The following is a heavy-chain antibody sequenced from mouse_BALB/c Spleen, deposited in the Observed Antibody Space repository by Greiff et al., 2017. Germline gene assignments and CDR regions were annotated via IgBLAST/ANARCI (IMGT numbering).Heavy chain of an antibody. V-gene: IGHV1-87*01. CDR3: ARSRSYYGSSYGYFDV. D-gene: IGHD1-1*01. CDR1: GYTFTSYW. J-gene: IGHJ1*01. Sequence: VKLVESGAELARPGASVKLSCKASGYTFTSYWMQWVKQRPGQGLEWIGAIYPGDGDTRYTQKFKGKATLTADKSSSTAYMQLSSLASEDSAVYYCARSRSYYGSSYGYFDVWGAGTTVTVSS. CDR2: IYPGDGDT.